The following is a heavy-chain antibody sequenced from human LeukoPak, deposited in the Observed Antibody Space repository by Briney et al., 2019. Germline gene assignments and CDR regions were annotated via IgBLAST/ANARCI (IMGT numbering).Heavy chain of an antibody. J-gene: IGHJ4*02. V-gene: IGHV1-69*13. CDR1: GGTFSGYA. CDR3: ARLPHHYDFWSGYSYYFDY. Sequence: SVKVSCKASGGTFSGYAISWVRQAPGQGLEWMGGIIPIFGTANYAQKFQGRVTITADESTSTAYMELSSLRSEDTAVYYCARLPHHYDFWSGYSYYFDYWGQGTLVTVSS. D-gene: IGHD3-3*01. CDR2: IIPIFGTA.